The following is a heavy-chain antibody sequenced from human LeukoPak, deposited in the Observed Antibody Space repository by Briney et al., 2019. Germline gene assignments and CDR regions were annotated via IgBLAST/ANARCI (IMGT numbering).Heavy chain of an antibody. J-gene: IGHJ4*02. CDR3: ARDKGSGWLIDDY. V-gene: IGHV1-2*02. CDR2: NNPRNGDR. Sequence: ASVKVSCKASGYSFKYFYMSWVRQAPGQGREWMGWNNPRNGDRAYAQKFQGRVTMTMDTSISTAYMELTRLRSDDTAVYYCARDKGSGWLIDDYWGQGTLVTVSS. D-gene: IGHD6-19*01. CDR1: GYSFKYFY.